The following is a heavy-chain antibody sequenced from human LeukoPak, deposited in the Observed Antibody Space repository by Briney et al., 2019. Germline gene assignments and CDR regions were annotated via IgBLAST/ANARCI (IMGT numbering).Heavy chain of an antibody. CDR1: GDSIGSSSYY. Sequence: PSETLSLTCSVSGDSIGSSSYYWGWIRQPPGKGLEWIGSIYYSGSTYYNPSLKSRVTISVDTSKNQFSLKLSSVTAADTAVYYCARGPGNPLRFLEWLPYYWGQGTLVTVSS. J-gene: IGHJ4*02. D-gene: IGHD3-3*01. CDR3: ARGPGNPLRFLEWLPYY. V-gene: IGHV4-39*01. CDR2: IYYSGST.